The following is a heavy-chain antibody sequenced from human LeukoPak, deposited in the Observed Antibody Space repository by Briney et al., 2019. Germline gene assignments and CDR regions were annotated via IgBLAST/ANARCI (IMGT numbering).Heavy chain of an antibody. CDR1: GFSFSNYW. CDR3: AQGGSEIYYFYHGMDV. CDR2: ISYDGSNK. J-gene: IGHJ6*02. V-gene: IGHV3-30*03. Sequence: PGGSLRLSCVASGFSFSNYWMSWVRQAPGKGLEWVTAISYDGSNKHYADSVRGRFTISRDNSKNTLYLQMNSLRTEDTAVYYCAQGGSEIYYFYHGMDVWGRGTTVTVSS. D-gene: IGHD3-10*01.